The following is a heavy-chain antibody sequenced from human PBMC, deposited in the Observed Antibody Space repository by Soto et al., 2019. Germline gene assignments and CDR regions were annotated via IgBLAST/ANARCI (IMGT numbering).Heavy chain of an antibody. CDR3: ARDKGRDVAWARTPYSDN. D-gene: IGHD2-15*01. J-gene: IGHJ4*02. V-gene: IGHV3-11*05. Sequence: PGVSLRLSCAASGFTFIDYYMSWIRQAPGKGLEWVSYISSSGSYTKYADSVKGRFTISRDNAKNSLYLQMNSLSAEDTDVYYFARDKGRDVAWARTPYSDNWGKETMFT. CDR2: ISSSGSYT. CDR1: GFTFIDYY.